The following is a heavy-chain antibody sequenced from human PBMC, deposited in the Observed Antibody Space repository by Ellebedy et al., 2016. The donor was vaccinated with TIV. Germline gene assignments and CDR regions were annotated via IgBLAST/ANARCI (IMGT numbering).Heavy chain of an antibody. J-gene: IGHJ4*02. CDR1: GFTFSNYG. Sequence: GESLKISCAASGFTFSNYGMHWVRQAPGKGLEWVALISFDGNRIYYADSVKGRFTISRDNSKNTVYLQMNSLRAEDTAVYYCAKWSGNYPQYYCDYWGQGTLVTVSS. CDR2: ISFDGNRI. D-gene: IGHD1-26*01. CDR3: AKWSGNYPQYYCDY. V-gene: IGHV3-30*18.